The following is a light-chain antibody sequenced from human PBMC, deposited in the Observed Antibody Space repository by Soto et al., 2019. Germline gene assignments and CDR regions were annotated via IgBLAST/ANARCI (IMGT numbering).Light chain of an antibody. CDR2: GAA. CDR3: QQQNNWPPWT. CDR1: QSVSSN. Sequence: EIVMPNSQATLSVPPAKIATLSCRASQSVSSNFAGYQQKPRQPPSRLIYGAATRATGIPAKFSGSGSGTEFTPTTSSRQSADVAAYYCQQQNNWPPWTFGQGTKVDIK. J-gene: IGKJ1*01. V-gene: IGKV3-15*01.